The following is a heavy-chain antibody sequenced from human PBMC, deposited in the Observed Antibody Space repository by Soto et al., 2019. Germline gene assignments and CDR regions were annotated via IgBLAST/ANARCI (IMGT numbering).Heavy chain of an antibody. V-gene: IGHV4-59*08. CDR1: GGSISNYY. CDR3: ARHVVDALSFGDRLHLFAY. Sequence: SETLSLTCTVSGGSISNYYWSWIRQPPGKGLEWIGYFYYTGITNYNPSLKSRISMSVDTSKNQFSLKLSSVTAADTAVYYCARHVVDALSFGDRLHLFAYCGHGTLVT. CDR2: FYYTGIT. J-gene: IGHJ4*01. D-gene: IGHD3-10*01.